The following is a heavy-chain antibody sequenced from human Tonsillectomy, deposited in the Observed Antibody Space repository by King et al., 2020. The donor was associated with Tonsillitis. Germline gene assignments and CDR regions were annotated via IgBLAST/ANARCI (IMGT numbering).Heavy chain of an antibody. D-gene: IGHD3-9*01. Sequence: VQLVESGGGLVQPGGSLRLSRAASGFTFSSYAMNWVRQAPGKGLEWVSGISGSGGSTYYADSVKGRFTISRDNSKNTLYLQMNSLRAEDTAVYYCAKGYNDILTPPDYWGQGTLVTVSS. CDR3: AKGYNDILTPPDY. CDR2: ISGSGGST. CDR1: GFTFSSYA. J-gene: IGHJ4*02. V-gene: IGHV3-23*04.